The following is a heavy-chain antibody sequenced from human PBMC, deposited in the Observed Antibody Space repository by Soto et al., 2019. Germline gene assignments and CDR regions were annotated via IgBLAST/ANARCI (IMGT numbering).Heavy chain of an antibody. D-gene: IGHD3-3*01. Sequence: GGSLRLSCAASGFTFSSYAMSWVRQAPGKGLEWASAITGGGGSTYYADSVKGRFTISRDNSKNTLYLQMNSLRAEDTAVYYCAKVAFLEWFGLRNYFDYWGQGTLVTVSS. J-gene: IGHJ4*02. CDR3: AKVAFLEWFGLRNYFDY. CDR1: GFTFSSYA. CDR2: ITGGGGST. V-gene: IGHV3-23*01.